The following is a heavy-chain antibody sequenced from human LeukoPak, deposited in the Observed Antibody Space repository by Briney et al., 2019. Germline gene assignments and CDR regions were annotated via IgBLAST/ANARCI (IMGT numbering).Heavy chain of an antibody. CDR1: GLTFSSYS. Sequence: GGSLRLSCAASGLTFSSYSMNWVRQAPGKGLEWVSSISSSSSYIYYADSVKGRFTISRDNAKSSLYLQMNSLRAEDTAVYYCARDQYDFWSGYSTPNYWGQGTLVTVSS. D-gene: IGHD3-3*01. CDR3: ARDQYDFWSGYSTPNY. V-gene: IGHV3-21*01. J-gene: IGHJ4*02. CDR2: ISSSSSYI.